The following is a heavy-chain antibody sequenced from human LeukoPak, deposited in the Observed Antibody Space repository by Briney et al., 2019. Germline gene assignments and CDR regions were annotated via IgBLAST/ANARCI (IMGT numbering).Heavy chain of an antibody. D-gene: IGHD2-15*01. V-gene: IGHV4-59*01. CDR1: GGSISSYY. J-gene: IGHJ6*03. CDR2: IYDSGST. Sequence: SETLSLTCTVSGGSISSYYWSWVRQPPGKGLEWFGYIYDSGSTNYNPSLKSRVTISVDTSKNQFSLRLSSVTAADTAVYYCARVSGCSGGSCYSPSYYYYYYMDVWGKGTTVTVSS. CDR3: ARVSGCSGGSCYSPSYYYYYYMDV.